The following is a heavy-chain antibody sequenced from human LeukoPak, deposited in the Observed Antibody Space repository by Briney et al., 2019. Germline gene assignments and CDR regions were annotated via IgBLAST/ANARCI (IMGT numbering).Heavy chain of an antibody. D-gene: IGHD3-9*01. CDR1: GFTFTNYA. J-gene: IGHJ4*02. CDR2: ITGSDGTS. Sequence: GTSLRLSCVASGFTFTNYAMSWVRQAPGKGLEWVSAITGSDGTSHYADSVKGRFTISRDNSKNTLYLQVNSLRAEDTSVYYCAKWGDYDILTGYYVPDYWGQGTLVTVSS. CDR3: AKWGDYDILTGYYVPDY. V-gene: IGHV3-23*01.